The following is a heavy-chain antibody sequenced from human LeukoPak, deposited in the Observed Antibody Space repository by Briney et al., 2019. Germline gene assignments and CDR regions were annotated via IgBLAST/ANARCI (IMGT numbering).Heavy chain of an antibody. V-gene: IGHV4-4*07. CDR3: ARTRPYSSSSPYYYYYMDV. CDR2: IYTSGST. D-gene: IGHD6-6*01. J-gene: IGHJ6*03. CDR1: GGSISSYY. Sequence: SETLSLTCTVSGGSISSYYWSWIRQPAGKGLEWIGRIYTSGSTNYNPSLKSRVTMSVDTSKNQFSLKLSSVTAADTAVYYCARTRPYSSSSPYYYYYMDVWGKGTTVTVSS.